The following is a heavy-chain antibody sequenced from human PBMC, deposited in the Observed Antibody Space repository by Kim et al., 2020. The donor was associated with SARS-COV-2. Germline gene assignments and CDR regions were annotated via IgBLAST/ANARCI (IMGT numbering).Heavy chain of an antibody. V-gene: IGHV3-49*02. D-gene: IGHD6-19*01. CDR3: SSGGPYSTGWYTYFDY. Sequence: ASVKGRFTISRDDSKTIADKQMNSLKTEDTAVYYCSSGGPYSTGWYTYFDYWGQGTLVTVSS. J-gene: IGHJ4*02.